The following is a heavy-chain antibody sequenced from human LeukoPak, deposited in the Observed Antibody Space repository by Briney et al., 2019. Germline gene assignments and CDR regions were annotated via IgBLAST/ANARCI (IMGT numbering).Heavy chain of an antibody. CDR1: GFTFYDYA. Sequence: GGSLRLSCAASGFTFYDYAMYWVRQAPGKGLEGVSGVSCNSRIIDYADSVKGRFTISRDNAKRSLYLQMTSLRSEDTAFYYCARLTGAASGTYYFDYWGQGTLVTVSS. CDR2: VSCNSRII. V-gene: IGHV3-9*01. D-gene: IGHD1-26*01. CDR3: ARLTGAASGTYYFDY. J-gene: IGHJ4*02.